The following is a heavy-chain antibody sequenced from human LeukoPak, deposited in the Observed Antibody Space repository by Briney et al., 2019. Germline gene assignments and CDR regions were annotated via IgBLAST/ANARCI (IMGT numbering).Heavy chain of an antibody. CDR2: IYHSGST. D-gene: IGHD3-10*01. CDR1: GGSISSGGYS. CDR3: ASLYGSGSYYVDY. Sequence: SETLSLTCAVSGGSISSGGYSWSWIRQPPGQGLEWIGYIYHSGSTYYNPSLKSRVTISVDRSKNQFSLKLSSVTAADTAVYYCASLYGSGSYYVDYWGQGTLVTVSS. V-gene: IGHV4-30-2*01. J-gene: IGHJ4*02.